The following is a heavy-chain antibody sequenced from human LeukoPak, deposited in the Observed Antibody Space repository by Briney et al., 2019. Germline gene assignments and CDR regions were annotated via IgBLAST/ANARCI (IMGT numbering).Heavy chain of an antibody. CDR1: SGSISSYY. CDR3: ARVSSRDSRFDP. D-gene: IGHD5-24*01. CDR2: IYPSGST. Sequence: SETLSLTCSVSSGSISSYYWSWIRQPPGKGLEWIGRIYPSGSTNYNPSLKSRVTISVDTSKNQFSLKLSSVTAADTAVYHCARVSSRDSRFDPWGQGTLVTVSS. V-gene: IGHV4-4*08. J-gene: IGHJ5*02.